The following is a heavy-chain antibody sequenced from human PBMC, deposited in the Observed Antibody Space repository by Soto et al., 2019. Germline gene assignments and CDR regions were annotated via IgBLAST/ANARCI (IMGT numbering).Heavy chain of an antibody. CDR3: ARRRVTVTTLVY. CDR2: INHSGST. CDR1: GGSFSGYY. Sequence: SETLSLTCAVYGGSFSGYYWSWIRQPPGKGLEWIGEINHSGSTNYNPSLKSRVTISVDTSKNQFSLKLSSVTAADTAVYYCARRRVTVTTLVYWGQGTLVTVSS. V-gene: IGHV4-34*01. D-gene: IGHD4-17*01. J-gene: IGHJ4*02.